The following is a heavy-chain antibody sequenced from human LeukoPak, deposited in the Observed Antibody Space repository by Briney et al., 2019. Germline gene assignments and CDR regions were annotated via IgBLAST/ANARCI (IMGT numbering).Heavy chain of an antibody. CDR3: ARDGSDRRYCSSTSCYSYNWFDP. D-gene: IGHD2-2*01. CDR2: IRYDGSNK. CDR1: GFTFSSYG. Sequence: GGSLRLSCAASGFTFSSYGMHWVRQAPGKGLEWVAFIRYDGSNKYYADSVKGRFTISRDNSKNTLYLQMNSLRAEDTAVYYCARDGSDRRYCSSTSCYSYNWFDPWGQGTLVTVSS. V-gene: IGHV3-30*02. J-gene: IGHJ5*02.